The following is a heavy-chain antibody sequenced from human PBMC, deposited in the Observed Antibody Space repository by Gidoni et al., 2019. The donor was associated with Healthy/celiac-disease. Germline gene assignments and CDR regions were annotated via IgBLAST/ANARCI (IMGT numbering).Heavy chain of an antibody. J-gene: IGHJ5*02. V-gene: IGHV4-34*01. CDR2: NNHSGST. CDR3: ARVMTYYDFWSGYYEKYNWFDP. Sequence: GLEWIGENNHSGSTNYNPSLKSRVTISVDTSKNQFSLKLSSVTAADTAVYYCARVMTYYDFWSGYYEKYNWFDPWGQGTLVTVSS. D-gene: IGHD3-3*01.